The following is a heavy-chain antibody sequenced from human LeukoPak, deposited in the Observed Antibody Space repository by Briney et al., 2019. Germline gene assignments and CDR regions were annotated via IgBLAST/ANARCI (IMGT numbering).Heavy chain of an antibody. D-gene: IGHD4-17*01. Sequence: SEALSLTCTVSGGSISSYYWSWIRQPAGKGLEWIGRIYTSGITNYNPSLKSRVTMSVDTSKKQFSLKLRSVTAADTAVYYCASHDANTAAALDISGQGTMLTVSS. V-gene: IGHV4-4*07. J-gene: IGHJ3*02. CDR3: ASHDANTAAALDI. CDR1: GGSISSYY. CDR2: IYTSGIT.